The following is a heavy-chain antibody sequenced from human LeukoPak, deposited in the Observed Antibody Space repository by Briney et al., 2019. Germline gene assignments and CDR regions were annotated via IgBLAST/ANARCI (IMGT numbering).Heavy chain of an antibody. CDR1: GFTFSTFA. Sequence: GGSLRLSCAASGFTFSTFAMSWVRQAPGEGLEWVSAISGSGGSTYYADSVKGRFTISRDNSKNTLYLQMNSLRAEDTAVYYCARENYYDSSGYYAPDAFDIWGQGTMVTVS. CDR3: ARENYYDSSGYYAPDAFDI. J-gene: IGHJ3*02. D-gene: IGHD3-22*01. CDR2: ISGSGGST. V-gene: IGHV3-23*01.